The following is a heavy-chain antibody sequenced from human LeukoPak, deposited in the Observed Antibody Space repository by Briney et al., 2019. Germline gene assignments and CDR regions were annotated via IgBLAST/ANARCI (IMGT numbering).Heavy chain of an antibody. CDR1: GFTFSIYG. CDR2: IWNDGSNK. V-gene: IGHV3-33*01. CDR3: ARASGPFDY. J-gene: IGHJ4*02. Sequence: GGSLRLSCAASGFTFSIYGMHWVRQAPGRGLEWVAVIWNDGSNKYYADSVKGRFTISRDNSKNTLYLQMNSLRAEDTAVYSCARASGPFDYWGQGTLVTVSS. D-gene: IGHD3-10*01.